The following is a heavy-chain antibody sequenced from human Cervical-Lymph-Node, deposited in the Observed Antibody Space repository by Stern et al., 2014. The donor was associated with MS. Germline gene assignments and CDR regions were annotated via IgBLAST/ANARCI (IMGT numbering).Heavy chain of an antibody. J-gene: IGHJ6*02. V-gene: IGHV3-30*18. CDR3: AKDERLATSVYYYYGLDV. D-gene: IGHD1-1*01. CDR1: GFTFNTYG. Sequence: VQLVESGGGVVRPGRSLRLSCAASGFTFNTYGIHWVRQAPGKGLEWVAGILYDGSKKFYVDSVKGRFTISRDNSKNTLYLQMNSLRTEDTAVYYCAKDERLATSVYYYYGLDVWGQGTTDTVSS. CDR2: ILYDGSKK.